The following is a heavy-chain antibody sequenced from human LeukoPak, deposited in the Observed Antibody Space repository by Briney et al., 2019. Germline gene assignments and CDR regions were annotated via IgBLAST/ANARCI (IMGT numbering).Heavy chain of an antibody. CDR3: ARDAPGNTAPDY. Sequence: PGGSLRLSCAASGFTSISYWMHWVRQAPGKGLVWVSRINGYGSSTDFADSVKGRFTISRDNAKNTLYLQMNSLRAEDTAVYYCARDAPGNTAPDYWGQGTLVTVSS. CDR1: GFTSISYW. D-gene: IGHD5-18*01. V-gene: IGHV3-74*01. CDR2: INGYGSST. J-gene: IGHJ4*02.